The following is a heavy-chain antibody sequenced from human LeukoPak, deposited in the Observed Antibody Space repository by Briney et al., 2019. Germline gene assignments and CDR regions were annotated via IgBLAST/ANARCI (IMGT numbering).Heavy chain of an antibody. V-gene: IGHV4-59*01. CDR1: GGSISSYF. CDR3: ARINERYYDKGAFDI. CDR2: IYYSGST. Sequence: SETLSLTCTVSGGSISSYFWSWIRQPPWKGLEWIGYIYYSGSTNYNPSIQSRVTISVDTSKNQFSLRLSSVTAADTAVYYCARINERYYDKGAFDIWGQGTMVTVSS. D-gene: IGHD3-22*01. J-gene: IGHJ3*02.